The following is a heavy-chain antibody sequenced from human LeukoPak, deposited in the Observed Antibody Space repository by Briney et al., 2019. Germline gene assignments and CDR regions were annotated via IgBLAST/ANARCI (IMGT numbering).Heavy chain of an antibody. CDR3: ARHNWNDVSDY. CDR1: GYSFTSYW. J-gene: IGHJ4*02. Sequence: AVESLKISRKGSGYSFTSYWVGWVRQMPGKGLEWMGIIYPGDSDTRYSPSFQGQVTISADKSISTAYLQWSSLKASDTAMYYCARHNWNDVSDYWGQGTLVTVSS. CDR2: IYPGDSDT. V-gene: IGHV5-51*01. D-gene: IGHD1-20*01.